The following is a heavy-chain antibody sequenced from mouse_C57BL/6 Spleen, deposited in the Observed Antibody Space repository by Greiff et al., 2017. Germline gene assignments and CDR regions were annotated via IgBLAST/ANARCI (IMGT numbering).Heavy chain of an antibody. CDR3: ARCGGSSYGYFDV. CDR1: GYTFTDYY. V-gene: IGHV1-26*01. D-gene: IGHD1-1*01. J-gene: IGHJ1*03. Sequence: EVQLQQSGPELVKPGASVKISCKASGYTFTDYYMNWVKQSHGKSLEWIGDINPNNGGTSYNQKFKGKATLTVDKSSSTAYMELRSLTSEDSAVYYCARCGGSSYGYFDVWGTGTTVTVSS. CDR2: INPNNGGT.